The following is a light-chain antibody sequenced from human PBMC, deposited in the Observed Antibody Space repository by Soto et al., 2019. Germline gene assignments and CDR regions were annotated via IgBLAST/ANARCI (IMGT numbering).Light chain of an antibody. CDR1: QSVSRY. CDR3: QQRTTSIT. J-gene: IGKJ5*01. Sequence: EIVMTQSPATLSVSPGERATLSCRASQSVSRYLAWYQQKPGQAPRLLIYNASNRATGIPARFSGSGSGTDFTLTISSLEPEDFAVYYCQQRTTSITFGQGTRLEIK. V-gene: IGKV3-11*01. CDR2: NAS.